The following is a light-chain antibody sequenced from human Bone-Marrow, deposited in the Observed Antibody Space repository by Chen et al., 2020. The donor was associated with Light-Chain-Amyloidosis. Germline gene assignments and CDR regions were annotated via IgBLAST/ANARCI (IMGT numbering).Light chain of an antibody. CDR1: SGSIATNY. V-gene: IGLV6-57*01. CDR2: EDD. J-gene: IGLJ3*02. Sequence: NFMLTQPHSVSESPGKTVIISCTRSSGSIATNYVQWYQQRPGSSPTTVIYEDDQRPPGVPDRFSGSIDRSSRSASLTISGRRTEEGAGVEWQYYQGGSQGVSGGGTKLSV. CDR3: QYYQGGSQGV.